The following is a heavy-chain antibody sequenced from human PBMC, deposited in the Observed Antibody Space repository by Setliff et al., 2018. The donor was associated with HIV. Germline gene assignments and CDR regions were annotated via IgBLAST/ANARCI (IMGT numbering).Heavy chain of an antibody. CDR1: GFIFKNAW. CDR3: TTTLRTRNFWSGYSVLSDY. D-gene: IGHD3-3*01. J-gene: IGHJ4*01. Sequence: GGSLRLSCAASGFIFKNAWMNWVRQVPGKGLEWVGRIKSIPDGGTVHYAAPVKGRFTISRDDSKNTLYLQMNSLETEDTAVYYCTTTLRTRNFWSGYSVLSDYWGQGTLVTVSS. CDR2: IKSIPDGGTV. V-gene: IGHV3-15*01.